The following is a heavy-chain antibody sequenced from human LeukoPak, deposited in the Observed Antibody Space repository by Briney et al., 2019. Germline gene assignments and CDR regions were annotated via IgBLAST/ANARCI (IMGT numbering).Heavy chain of an antibody. CDR2: MNPNSGNT. D-gene: IGHD6-13*01. CDR1: GYTFTSYD. CDR3: ARAGNKAAAGRRWFDP. Sequence: ASVKVSCKASGYTFTSYDINWVRQAPGQGLEWMGWMNPNSGNTGYAQKFQGRVTMTRNTSISTAYMELSSLRSEDTAVYYCARAGNKAAAGRRWFDPWGQGTLDTVSS. J-gene: IGHJ5*02. V-gene: IGHV1-8*01.